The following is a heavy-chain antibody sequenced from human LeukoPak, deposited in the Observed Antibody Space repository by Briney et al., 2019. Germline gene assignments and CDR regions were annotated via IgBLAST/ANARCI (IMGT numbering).Heavy chain of an antibody. J-gene: IGHJ6*03. CDR3: ARSSGWYHRGPDYYYYYMDV. CDR1: GFTFSSFG. Sequence: GGSLRRSCAASGFTFSSFGMSWVRQAPGKGLEWVSAISSTGGTAYYADSVKGRFTISRDNSKNTLYLQMNSLRAEDTAVYYCARSSGWYHRGPDYYYYYMDVWGKGTTVTVS. V-gene: IGHV3-23*01. CDR2: ISSTGGTA. D-gene: IGHD6-19*01.